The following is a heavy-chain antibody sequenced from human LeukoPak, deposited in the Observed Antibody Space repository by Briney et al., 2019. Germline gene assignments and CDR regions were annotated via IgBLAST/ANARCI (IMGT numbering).Heavy chain of an antibody. CDR2: IYYSGST. J-gene: IGHJ5*02. CDR1: GGSISSYY. D-gene: IGHD1-26*01. Sequence: PSETLSLTCTVSGGSISSYYWSWIRQPPGKGLEWIGYIYYSGSTNYNPSLKSRVTISVDTSKNQFSLKLSSVTAADTAVYYCARVPLGATTWFDPWGQGTLVTVSS. CDR3: ARVPLGATTWFDP. V-gene: IGHV4-59*01.